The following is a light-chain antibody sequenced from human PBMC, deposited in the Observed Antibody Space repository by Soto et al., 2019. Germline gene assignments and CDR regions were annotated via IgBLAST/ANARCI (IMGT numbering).Light chain of an antibody. V-gene: IGKV3D-15*01. CDR3: QQYGSSGT. Sequence: TLSPDTLSVYTRERATLSCRTSHSVNSHVAWYQQKPGQAPRLLIYGASSRATGIPARFSGSGSGTDFTLTISSLQFEDFAVYYCQQYGSSGTFGQGTKV. CDR2: GAS. J-gene: IGKJ1*01. CDR1: HSVNSH.